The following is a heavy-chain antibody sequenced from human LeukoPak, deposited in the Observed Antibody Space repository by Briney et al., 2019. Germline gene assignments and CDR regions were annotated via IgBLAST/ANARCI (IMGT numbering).Heavy chain of an antibody. CDR1: GGSITSSSDY. V-gene: IGHV4-61*02. D-gene: IGHD6-13*01. CDR2: IYTSGST. J-gene: IGHJ4*02. Sequence: SETLSLTCTVSGGSITSSSDYWSWIRQPAGKGLEWIGRIYTSGSTNYNPSLKSRVTMSVDTSKNQFSLKLSSVTAADTAVYYCAREVAAGMIDYWGQGTLVTVSS. CDR3: AREVAAGMIDY.